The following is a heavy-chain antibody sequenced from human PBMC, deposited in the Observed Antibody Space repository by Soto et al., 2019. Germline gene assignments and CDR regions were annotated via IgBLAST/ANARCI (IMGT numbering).Heavy chain of an antibody. Sequence: QITLKESGPTLVKPTQTLTLTCTFSGFSLTTFGEGVGWIRQPPGKALEWLALIYWDDDKRYSPSLESRLTITKDTAINQLVPAPTTMNPVDPATYCCGHRRQRNLGYFDYGGQGALVAVAS. V-gene: IGHV2-5*02. CDR3: GHRRQRNLGYFDY. J-gene: IGHJ4*02. D-gene: IGHD3-16*01. CDR1: GFSLTTFGEG. CDR2: IYWDDDK.